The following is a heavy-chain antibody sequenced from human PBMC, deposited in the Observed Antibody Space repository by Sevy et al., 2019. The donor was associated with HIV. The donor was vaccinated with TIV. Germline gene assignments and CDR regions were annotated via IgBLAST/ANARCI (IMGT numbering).Heavy chain of an antibody. CDR2: IIPILGTT. CDR3: TKDLMEATMGFDH. D-gene: IGHD2-8*01. Sequence: ASVKVSCKASGGTFSTYAFNWVRQAPGQGLEWVGGIIPILGTTNYAQKFQGRVPIIADESTGTAYMTLSRLTSEDTAVYYCTKDLMEATMGFDHWGQGALVTVSS. CDR1: GGTFSTYA. J-gene: IGHJ4*02. V-gene: IGHV1-69*13.